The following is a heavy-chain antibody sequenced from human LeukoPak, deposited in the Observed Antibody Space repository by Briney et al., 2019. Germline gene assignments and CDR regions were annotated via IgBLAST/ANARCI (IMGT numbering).Heavy chain of an antibody. CDR3: AKDRDDILTGCFDY. J-gene: IGHJ4*02. CDR2: IRYDGSNK. D-gene: IGHD3-9*01. V-gene: IGHV3-30*02. Sequence: GGSLRLSCAASGFTFSSYSMNWVRQAPGKGLEWVAFIRYDGSNKYYADSVKGRFTISRDNSKNTLYLQMNSLRAEDTAVYYCAKDRDDILTGCFDYWGQGTLVTVSS. CDR1: GFTFSSYS.